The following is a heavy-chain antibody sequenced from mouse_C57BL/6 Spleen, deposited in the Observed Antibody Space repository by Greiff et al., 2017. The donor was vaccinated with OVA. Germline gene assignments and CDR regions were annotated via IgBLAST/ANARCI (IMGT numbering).Heavy chain of an antibody. CDR1: GYTFTDYE. CDR3: TRRLGH. Sequence: QVHVKQSGAELVRPGASVTLSCKASGYTFTDYEMHWVKQTPVHGLEWIGAIDPETGGTAYNQKFKGKAILTADKSSSTAYMELRSLTSEDSAVYYCTRRLGHWGQGTTLTVSS. CDR2: IDPETGGT. D-gene: IGHD4-1*01. J-gene: IGHJ2*01. V-gene: IGHV1-15*01.